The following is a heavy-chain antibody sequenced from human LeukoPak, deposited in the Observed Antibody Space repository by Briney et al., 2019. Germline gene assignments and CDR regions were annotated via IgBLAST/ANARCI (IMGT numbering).Heavy chain of an antibody. J-gene: IGHJ5*02. D-gene: IGHD1-26*01. V-gene: IGHV1-24*01. CDR3: ATCLPPDGIVGATVDWFDP. Sequence: ASVKVSCKGSGYTLTEVAMHWVRQAPGKGLEWMGGLDPEDGETVYARRFQGRVTMTEDTSTDTAYMELSSLSSEDTAVYYCATCLPPDGIVGATVDWFDPWGQGTLVTVSS. CDR2: LDPEDGET. CDR1: GYTLTEVA.